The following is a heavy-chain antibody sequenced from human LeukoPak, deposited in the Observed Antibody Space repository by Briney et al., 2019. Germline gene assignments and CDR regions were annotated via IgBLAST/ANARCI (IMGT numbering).Heavy chain of an antibody. Sequence: ASVKVSYKAPGYTFTSYGISWVRQAPGQGLEWMGWISAYNGNTNYAQKLQGRVTMTTDTSTSTAYMELRSLRSDDTAVYYCARDQARFLEWLLSDYFDYWGQGTLVTVSS. CDR1: GYTFTSYG. J-gene: IGHJ4*02. CDR2: ISAYNGNT. D-gene: IGHD3-3*01. V-gene: IGHV1-18*01. CDR3: ARDQARFLEWLLSDYFDY.